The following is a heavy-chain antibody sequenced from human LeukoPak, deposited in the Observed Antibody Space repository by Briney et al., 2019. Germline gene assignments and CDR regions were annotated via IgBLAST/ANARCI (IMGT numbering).Heavy chain of an antibody. CDR3: AKCSGYGDY. CDR2: IYYSGTT. CDR1: GASISSTSYY. J-gene: IGHJ4*02. V-gene: IGHV4-39*07. D-gene: IGHD5-12*01. Sequence: SETLSLTCTVSGASISSTSYYWGWIRQPPGKGLEWIGSIYYSGTTYYNPSLKSRVTISLDTSKNQFSLKLSSVTAADTAVYYCAKCSGYGDYWSQGTLVTVSS.